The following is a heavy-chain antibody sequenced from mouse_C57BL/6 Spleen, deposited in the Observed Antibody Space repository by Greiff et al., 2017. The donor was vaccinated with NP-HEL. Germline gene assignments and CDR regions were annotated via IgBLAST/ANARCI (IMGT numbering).Heavy chain of an antibody. CDR1: GYAFSSYW. CDR2: IYPGDGDT. V-gene: IGHV1-80*01. Sequence: VQLQQSGAELVKPGASVKISCKASGYAFSSYWMNWVKQRPGKGLEWIGQIYPGDGDTNYNGKFKGKATLTADKSSSTAYMQLSSLTSEDSAVYFCARSTFTPNAMDYWGQGTSVTVSS. CDR3: ARSTFTPNAMDY. D-gene: IGHD5-5*01. J-gene: IGHJ4*01.